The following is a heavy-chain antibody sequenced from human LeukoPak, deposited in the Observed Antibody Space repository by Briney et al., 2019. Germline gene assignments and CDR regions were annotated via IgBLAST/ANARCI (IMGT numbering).Heavy chain of an antibody. CDR1: GGSFSGYY. Sequence: SETLSLTCAVYGGSFSGYYWSLIRQPPGKGLEWIGEINHSGSTNYNPALRSRVTISVDTSKNQFSLKLSSVTAADTAVYYCARAAQMMTTVTTSGGIFDYWGQGTLVTVSS. J-gene: IGHJ4*02. V-gene: IGHV4-34*01. CDR2: INHSGST. CDR3: ARAAQMMTTVTTSGGIFDY. D-gene: IGHD4-17*01.